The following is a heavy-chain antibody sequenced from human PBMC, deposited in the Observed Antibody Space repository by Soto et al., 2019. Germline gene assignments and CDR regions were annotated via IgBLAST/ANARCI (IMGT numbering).Heavy chain of an antibody. CDR1: GYTFTSYY. Sequence: QVQLVQSGAEVKKPGASVKVSCKASGYTFTSYYMHWVRQAPGQGLEWMGIINPSGGSTSYAQKFQXXVXMXXDTSTSTVYMELSSLRSEDTAVYYCARDPGNWFDPWGQGTLVTVSS. D-gene: IGHD2-8*02. CDR3: ARDPGNWFDP. CDR2: INPSGGST. V-gene: IGHV1-46*03. J-gene: IGHJ5*02.